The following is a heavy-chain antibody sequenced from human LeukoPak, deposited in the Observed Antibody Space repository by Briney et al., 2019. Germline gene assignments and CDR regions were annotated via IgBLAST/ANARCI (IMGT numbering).Heavy chain of an antibody. D-gene: IGHD6-13*01. CDR1: GFTFSTYA. CDR3: ARDHFTGRSWWDY. Sequence: GGSLRLSCAASGFTFSTYAMSWVRQAPGKGLEWVSVVSGTGGRTYYADSVKGRFTISRDNAKNSLYLQMNSLRAEDTAVYYCARDHFTGRSWWDYWGQGTLVTVSS. J-gene: IGHJ4*02. V-gene: IGHV3-23*01. CDR2: VSGTGGRT.